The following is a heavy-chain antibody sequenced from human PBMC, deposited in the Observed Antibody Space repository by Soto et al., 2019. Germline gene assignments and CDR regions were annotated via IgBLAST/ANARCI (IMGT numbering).Heavy chain of an antibody. CDR3: ARIPASSGWYYFDY. CDR1: GYTFTSYA. Sequence: QVQLVQSGAEVKKPGASVKVSCKASGYTFTSYAMHWVRQAPGQRLEWMGWINAGNGNTKYSQKFQGRVTITRDTSASTAYMELSSLRSEDTAVYYCARIPASSGWYYFDYWGQGTLVTVSS. V-gene: IGHV1-3*01. J-gene: IGHJ4*02. CDR2: INAGNGNT. D-gene: IGHD6-19*01.